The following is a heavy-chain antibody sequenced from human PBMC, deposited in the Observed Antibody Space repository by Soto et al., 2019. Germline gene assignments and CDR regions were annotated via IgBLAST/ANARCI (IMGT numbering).Heavy chain of an antibody. V-gene: IGHV4-30-2*01. Sequence: PSETLSLTCAVSGGSISSGGYSWSWIRQPPGKGLEWIGYIYHGGSTYYNPSLKSRVTISVDRSKNQFSLKLSSVTAADTAVYYCARLGRYYQSLDSWGPGTLVTVSS. CDR1: GGSISSGGYS. J-gene: IGHJ5*01. D-gene: IGHD3-10*01. CDR2: IYHGGST. CDR3: ARLGRYYQSLDS.